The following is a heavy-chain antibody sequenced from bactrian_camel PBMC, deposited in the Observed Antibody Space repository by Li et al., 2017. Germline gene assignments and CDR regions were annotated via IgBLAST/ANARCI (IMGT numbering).Heavy chain of an antibody. CDR1: GFDFSGYS. V-gene: IGHV3S42*01. J-gene: IGHJ4*01. D-gene: IGHD3*01. CDR2: TAFHGGLT. Sequence: QLVESGGGLVQPGESLRLSCETSGFDFSGYSMTWGRQAPGKELEWVSTAFHGGLTTYATFAEGRFTCSRDNAKSTLYLQLDNLKTEDTATYYCLRGAWSANMPRGQGTQVTV.